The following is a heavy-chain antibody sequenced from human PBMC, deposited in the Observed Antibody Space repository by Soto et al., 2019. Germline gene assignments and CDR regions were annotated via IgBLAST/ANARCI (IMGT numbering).Heavy chain of an antibody. CDR1: GGTFSSYA. V-gene: IGHV1-69*06. Sequence: GASVKVSCKASGGTFSSYAISWVRQAPGQGLEWMRGIIPIFGTANYAQKFQGRVTITADKSTSTAYMELSSLRSEDTAVYYFAGGLNDYGIFDIWGQGTMVTVSS. J-gene: IGHJ3*02. D-gene: IGHD4-17*01. CDR3: AGGLNDYGIFDI. CDR2: IIPIFGTA.